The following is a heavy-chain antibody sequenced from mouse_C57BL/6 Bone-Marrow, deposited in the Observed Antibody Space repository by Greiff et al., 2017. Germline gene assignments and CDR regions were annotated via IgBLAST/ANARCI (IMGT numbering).Heavy chain of an antibody. CDR1: GYTFTSYW. CDR3: ARGAYYSNDVGCAY. V-gene: IGHV1-72*01. CDR2: IDPNSGGT. J-gene: IGHJ3*01. D-gene: IGHD2-5*01. Sequence: QVQLQQPGAELVKPGASVKLSCKASGYTFTSYWMHWVKQRPGRGLEWIGRIDPNSGGTKYNEKFKSKATLTVDKPSSTAYMQLSSLTSEDSAVYYCARGAYYSNDVGCAYWGQGTLGTVSA.